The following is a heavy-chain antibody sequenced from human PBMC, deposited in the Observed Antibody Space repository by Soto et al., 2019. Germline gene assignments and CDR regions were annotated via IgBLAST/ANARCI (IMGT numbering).Heavy chain of an antibody. D-gene: IGHD3-22*01. Sequence: GASVKVSCKASGYTFTSYYMHWVRQAPGQGLEWMGIINPSGGSTSYAQKFQGRVTMTRDTSTSTVYMELSSLRSEDTAVYYCARLLTYYYDSSGFYYFDYWGQGTLVTSPQ. CDR3: ARLLTYYYDSSGFYYFDY. V-gene: IGHV1-46*01. CDR2: INPSGGST. CDR1: GYTFTSYY. J-gene: IGHJ4*02.